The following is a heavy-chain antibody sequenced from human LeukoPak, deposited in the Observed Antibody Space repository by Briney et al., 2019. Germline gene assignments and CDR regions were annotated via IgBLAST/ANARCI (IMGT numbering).Heavy chain of an antibody. J-gene: IGHJ4*02. CDR2: IYYSGST. CDR1: GGSISSGNYY. Sequence: SETLSLTCSVSGGSISSGNYYWSWIRQPPGKGLEWIGYIYYSGSTHYNPSLKSRITISADTSKNQFSLKLSSVTAADTAVYYCARESPTGYCSGDSCYYGGLDCWGQGTLVTVSS. CDR3: ARESPTGYCSGDSCYYGGLDC. V-gene: IGHV4-30-4*01. D-gene: IGHD2-15*01.